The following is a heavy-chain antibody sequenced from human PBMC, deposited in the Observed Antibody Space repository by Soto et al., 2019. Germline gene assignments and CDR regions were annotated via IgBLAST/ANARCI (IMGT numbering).Heavy chain of an antibody. V-gene: IGHV4-59*01. J-gene: IGHJ6*03. CDR2: IYYSGST. D-gene: IGHD3-3*01. Sequence: PSETLSPTCTVSGSSITSYYWSWIRQPPGKGLEWIGYIYYSGSTNYSPSLKSRVTISVDTAKNQFSLKLSSVTAADTAVYYCARLLQNYDFWSGYYPSLQERYYMDVWGKGTTVTVSS. CDR3: ARLLQNYDFWSGYYPSLQERYYMDV. CDR1: GSSITSYY.